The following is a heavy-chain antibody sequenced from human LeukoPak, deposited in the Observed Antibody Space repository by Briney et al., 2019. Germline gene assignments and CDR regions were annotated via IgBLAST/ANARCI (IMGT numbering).Heavy chain of an antibody. Sequence: PGGSLRLSCAASGFTFSGYSMNWVRQAPGKGLEWVSSISSGSSFIYYADSVKGRFTISRDNSKNTLYLQMNSLRAEDTAVYYCAKDRNYYDSSGYYSLMDYWGQGTLVTVSS. CDR2: ISSGSSFI. CDR1: GFTFSGYS. J-gene: IGHJ4*02. CDR3: AKDRNYYDSSGYYSLMDY. V-gene: IGHV3-21*01. D-gene: IGHD3-22*01.